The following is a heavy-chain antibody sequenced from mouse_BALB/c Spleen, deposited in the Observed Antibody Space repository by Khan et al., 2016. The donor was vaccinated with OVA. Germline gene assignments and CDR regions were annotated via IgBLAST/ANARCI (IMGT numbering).Heavy chain of an antibody. CDR3: ARVGRTIN. CDR1: GFTFSSYG. CDR2: INSNGGST. Sequence: EVELVESGGGLVQPGGSLKLSCAASGFTFSSYGMSWVRQTPDKRLELVATINSNGGSTYYPDSVKGRFTISRDNAKNTLYLQMSSLKSEDTAMYYCARVGRTINWGQGTTLTVSS. J-gene: IGHJ2*01. V-gene: IGHV5-6-3*01.